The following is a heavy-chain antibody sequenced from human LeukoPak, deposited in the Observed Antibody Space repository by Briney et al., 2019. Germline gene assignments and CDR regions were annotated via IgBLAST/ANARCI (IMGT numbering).Heavy chain of an antibody. CDR3: AKDGDGYNYYFDY. D-gene: IGHD5-24*01. CDR1: GFTFSSYA. CDR2: ISGSGGST. J-gene: IGHJ4*02. Sequence: GGSLRLSCEASGFTFSSYAMSWVRQAPGKGLEWVSAISGSGGSTYYADSVKGRFTISRDNSKNTLYLQMNSLRAEDTAVYYCAKDGDGYNYYFDYWGQGTLVTVSS. V-gene: IGHV3-23*01.